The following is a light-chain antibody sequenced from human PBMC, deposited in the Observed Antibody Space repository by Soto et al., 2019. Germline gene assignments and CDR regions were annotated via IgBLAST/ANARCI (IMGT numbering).Light chain of an antibody. CDR3: YSYAGRYTSV. J-gene: IGLJ1*01. Sequence: QSALTQPRSVSGSPGQSVTISCTGTSTDVGTYAYVSWYQQHPGEAPKLMVYDVTKRPSGVPDRFSGSKSGNTASLTISGLQAEDEADYYCYSYAGRYTSVFGAGTKVTVL. CDR1: STDVGTYAY. CDR2: DVT. V-gene: IGLV2-11*01.